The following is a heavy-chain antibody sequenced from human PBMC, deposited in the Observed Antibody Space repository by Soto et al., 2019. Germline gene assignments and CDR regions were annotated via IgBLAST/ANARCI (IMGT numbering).Heavy chain of an antibody. CDR2: IYYSGAT. J-gene: IGHJ6*02. Sequence: SETLSLTCTVSGDSISVAGDSNNNHYFSCFRRPPGKGLEWIGSIYYSGATNYNPSLKSRVTMSADTSKNKFSLNLSSVTAADTAIYYCARAMGDWGTYYYYYGLDVWGQGTTVTVSS. CDR1: GDSISVAGDSNNNHY. D-gene: IGHD3-16*01. CDR3: ARAMGDWGTYYYYYGLDV. V-gene: IGHV4-59*11.